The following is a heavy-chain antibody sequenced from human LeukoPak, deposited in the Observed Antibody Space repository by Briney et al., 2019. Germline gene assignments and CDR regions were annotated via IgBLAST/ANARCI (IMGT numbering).Heavy chain of an antibody. CDR3: AGDYGGNPRAYY. D-gene: IGHD4-23*01. J-gene: IGHJ4*02. CDR2: INHSGST. Sequence: PSETLSLTCAVYGGSFSGYYWSWIRQPPGKGLEWIGEINHSGSTNYNPSLKSRVTISVDTSKNQFSLKLSSVTAADTAVYYCAGDYGGNPRAYYWGQGTLVTVSS. CDR1: GGSFSGYY. V-gene: IGHV4-34*01.